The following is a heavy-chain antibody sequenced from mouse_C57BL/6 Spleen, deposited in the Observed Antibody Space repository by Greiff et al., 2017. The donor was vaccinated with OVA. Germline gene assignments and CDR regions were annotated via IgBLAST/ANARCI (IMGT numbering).Heavy chain of an antibody. CDR1: GYTFTSYW. CDR2: IDPSDSET. J-gene: IGHJ2*01. V-gene: IGHV1-52*01. D-gene: IGHD1-1*01. CDR3: AREYYGSSYGDY. Sequence: QVQLQQPGAELVRPGSSVKLSCKASGYTFTSYWMHWVKQRPIQGLEWIGNIDPSDSETHYNQKFKDKATLTVDKSSSTAYMHLSSLTSEDSAVYYCAREYYGSSYGDYWGQGTTLTVSS.